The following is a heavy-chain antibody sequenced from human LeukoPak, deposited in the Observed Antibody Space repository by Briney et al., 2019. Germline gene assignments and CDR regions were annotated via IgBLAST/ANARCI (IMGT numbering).Heavy chain of an antibody. D-gene: IGHD2-15*01. CDR3: ARDGAYCSGGSCYLYYYYYYGMDV. CDR2: INPSGGST. CDR1: GYTFTSYY. Sequence: ASVKVSCKASGYTFTSYYMHWVRHAPGQGLEWMGIINPSGGSTSYAQKFQGRVTMTRDTSTSTVYMELSSLRSEDTAVYYCARDGAYCSGGSCYLYYYYYYGMDVWGKGTTVTVSS. J-gene: IGHJ6*04. V-gene: IGHV1-46*01.